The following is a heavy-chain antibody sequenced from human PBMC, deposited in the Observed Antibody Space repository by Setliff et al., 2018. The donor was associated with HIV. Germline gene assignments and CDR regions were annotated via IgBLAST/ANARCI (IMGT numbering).Heavy chain of an antibody. V-gene: IGHV1-8*02. Sequence: ASVKVSCKASGYTFTSYDINWVRQATGQGLEWMGWMNPNSGNTGYAQKFQGRVTMTRNTSISTAYVELSSLRSEDTAVYYCATGGPLHIVVVPSAKGTTPIDTLDSWGQGTLVTVSS. D-gene: IGHD2-2*01. CDR3: ATGGPLHIVVVPSAKGTTPIDTLDS. CDR1: GYTFTSYD. CDR2: MNPNSGNT. J-gene: IGHJ4*02.